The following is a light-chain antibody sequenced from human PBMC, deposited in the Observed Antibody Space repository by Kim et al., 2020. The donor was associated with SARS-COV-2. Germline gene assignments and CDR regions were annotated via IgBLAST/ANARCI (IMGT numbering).Light chain of an antibody. J-gene: IGKJ4*01. CDR1: QGIYDD. Sequence: SVWERVALSCRASQGIYDDLALYQRKPGKVPSLLIYAVSPLQSGVPSRFSGAVYGTDISLTLSSLQTEDVATYYCQRYNRVSLTFGGRTKMGIK. CDR3: QRYNRVSLT. V-gene: IGKV1-27*01. CDR2: AVS.